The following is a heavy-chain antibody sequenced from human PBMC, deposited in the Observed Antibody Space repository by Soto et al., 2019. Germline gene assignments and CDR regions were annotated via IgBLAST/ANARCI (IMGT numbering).Heavy chain of an antibody. D-gene: IGHD3-9*01. CDR2: IYYSGSI. CDR3: ARRHDILTGPDAFDI. Sequence: SETLSLTCTVSGGSISSGGSYWNWIRQNPGKGMKWIGDIYYSGSISYNPSLKSRVIISADTSKNHLSLRLNSVTAADTAVYYCARRHDILTGPDAFDIWGQGTMVTVSS. V-gene: IGHV4-31*03. CDR1: GGSISSGGSY. J-gene: IGHJ3*02.